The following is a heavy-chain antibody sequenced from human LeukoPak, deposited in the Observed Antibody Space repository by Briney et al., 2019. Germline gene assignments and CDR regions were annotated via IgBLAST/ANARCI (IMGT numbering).Heavy chain of an antibody. CDR2: FTSGGNT. Sequence: GGSLRLSCTASGFTFGDYAMSWVRQAPGKGLEWVSGFTSGGNTHYSDSVKGRFTISRDNSKNTLYLRMNSLRADDTAVYYCARTDRTGALGRFRMRSDAFDIWGQGTVVTVSS. D-gene: IGHD3-3*01. V-gene: IGHV3-23*01. CDR1: GFTFGDYA. CDR3: ARTDRTGALGRFRMRSDAFDI. J-gene: IGHJ3*02.